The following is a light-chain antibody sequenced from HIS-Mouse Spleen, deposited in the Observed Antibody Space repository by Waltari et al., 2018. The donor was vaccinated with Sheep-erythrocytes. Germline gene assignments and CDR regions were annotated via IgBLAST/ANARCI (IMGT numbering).Light chain of an antibody. J-gene: IGLJ3*02. CDR2: EGS. CDR1: SSDVGSYNL. V-gene: IGLV2-23*01. Sequence: QSALTQPASVSGSPGQSITISCTGTSSDVGSYNLDSWYQQHPGKAPKLMMYEGSKRPSGVSNRCSGSKSGNTASLTISGLQAEDEADYYCCSYAGSSTPWVFGGGTKLTVL. CDR3: CSYAGSSTPWV.